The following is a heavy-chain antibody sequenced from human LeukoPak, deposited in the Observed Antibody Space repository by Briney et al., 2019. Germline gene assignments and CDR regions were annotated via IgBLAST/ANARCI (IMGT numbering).Heavy chain of an antibody. V-gene: IGHV5-51*01. J-gene: IGHJ4*02. CDR3: ASPGGSSWSSFDY. Sequence: GESLKISCKGSGYSFTSYWVDWVRQMPGKGLEWMGIIYPGDSDTRYSPSFQGQVTISADKSISTAYLQWSSLEASDTAMYYCASPGGSSWSSFDYWGQGTLVTVSS. CDR2: IYPGDSDT. CDR1: GYSFTSYW. D-gene: IGHD6-13*01.